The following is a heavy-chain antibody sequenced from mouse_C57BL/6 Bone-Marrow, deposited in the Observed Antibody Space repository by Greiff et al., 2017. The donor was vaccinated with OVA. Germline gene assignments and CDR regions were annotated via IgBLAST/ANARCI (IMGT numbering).Heavy chain of an antibody. Sequence: VKLLESGPGLVQPSQSLSITCTVSGFSLTSYGVHWVRQSPGKGLEWLGVIWSGGSTDYNAAFISRLSISKDNSKSQVFFKMNSLQADDTAIYYCASYYFDYWGQGTTLTVSS. CDR1: GFSLTSYG. CDR2: IWSGGST. V-gene: IGHV2-2*01. CDR3: ASYYFDY. J-gene: IGHJ2*01.